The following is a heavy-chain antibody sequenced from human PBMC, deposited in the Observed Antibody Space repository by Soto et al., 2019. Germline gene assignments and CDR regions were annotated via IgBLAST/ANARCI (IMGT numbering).Heavy chain of an antibody. V-gene: IGHV4-4*07. CDR3: ARACSSNSCYDVFDY. J-gene: IGHJ4*02. CDR1: GGSISSYY. CDR2: IYTSGST. D-gene: IGHD2-2*01. Sequence: PSETLSLTCTVSGGSISSYYWSWIRQPAGKGLEWIWRIYTSGSTNYNPSLKSRVTTSVDTSKNQFSLKLSSVTAADTAVYYCARACSSNSCYDVFDYWGQGTLVTVSS.